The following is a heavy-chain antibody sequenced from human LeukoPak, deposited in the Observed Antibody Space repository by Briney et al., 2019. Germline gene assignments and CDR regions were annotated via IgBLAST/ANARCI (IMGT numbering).Heavy chain of an antibody. CDR2: INTDGSST. D-gene: IGHD7-27*01. CDR3: ARVGLGYCYYYMDV. J-gene: IGHJ6*03. CDR1: GFTFSTYW. V-gene: IGHV3-74*01. Sequence: GGSLRLSCAASGFTFSTYWMNWVRQAPGKGLVWVSRINTDGSSTRYADSVKGRFTISRDNAKNTLYLQMNSLRAEDTAVYYCARVGLGYCYYYMDVWGKGTTVTVSS.